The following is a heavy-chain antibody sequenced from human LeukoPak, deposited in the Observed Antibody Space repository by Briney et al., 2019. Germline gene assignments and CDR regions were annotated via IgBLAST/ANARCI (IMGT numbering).Heavy chain of an antibody. J-gene: IGHJ4*02. CDR1: GFTFSSYS. D-gene: IGHD6-19*01. Sequence: GGSLRLSCAASGFTFSSYSMNWVRQAPGKGLEWVSVIYSGGSTYYADSVKGRFTISRDNSKNTLYLQMNSLRAEDTAVYYCARGEGSGWYFDYWGQGTLVTVSS. CDR2: IYSGGST. V-gene: IGHV3-66*01. CDR3: ARGEGSGWYFDY.